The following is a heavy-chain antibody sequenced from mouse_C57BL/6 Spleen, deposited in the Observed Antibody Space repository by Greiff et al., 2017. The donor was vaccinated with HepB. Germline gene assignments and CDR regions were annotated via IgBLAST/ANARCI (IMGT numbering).Heavy chain of an antibody. J-gene: IGHJ4*01. CDR3: ARNRDITTVVATDYAMDY. D-gene: IGHD1-1*01. Sequence: QVQLKQSGPGLVAPSQSLSITCTVSGFSLTSYAISWVRQPPGKGLEWLGVIWTGGGTNYNSALKSRLSISKDNSKSQVFLKMNSLQTDDTARYYCARNRDITTVVATDYAMDYWGQGTSVTVSS. V-gene: IGHV2-9-1*01. CDR2: IWTGGGT. CDR1: GFSLTSYA.